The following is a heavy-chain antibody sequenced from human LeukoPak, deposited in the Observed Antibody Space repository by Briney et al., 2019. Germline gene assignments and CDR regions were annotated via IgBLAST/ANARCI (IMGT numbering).Heavy chain of an antibody. J-gene: IGHJ4*02. V-gene: IGHV3-48*01. CDR1: GFTFSSYS. CDR3: ARDLKYYYGSGSLDY. CDR2: ISSSSSTI. D-gene: IGHD3-10*01. Sequence: GGSLRLSCAASGFTFSSYSMNWVRQAPGKGLEWVSYISSSSSTIYYADSVKGRFTISRDNAKNSLYLQMNSLRGEDTAVYYCARDLKYYYGSGSLDYWGQGTLVTVSS.